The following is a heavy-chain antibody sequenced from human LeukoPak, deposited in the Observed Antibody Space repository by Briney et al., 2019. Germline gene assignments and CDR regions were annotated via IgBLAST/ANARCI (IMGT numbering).Heavy chain of an antibody. Sequence: GGSLRLSCAASGFTFSSYWMHWVRQAPGKGLVWVSRINSDGSSTSYADSVKGRFTISRDNAKNTLYLQMNSLRAEDTAVYYCARDADYYDSSGYYTYWGQGTLVTVSS. D-gene: IGHD3-22*01. J-gene: IGHJ4*02. CDR2: INSDGSST. CDR3: ARDADYYDSSGYYTY. CDR1: GFTFSSYW. V-gene: IGHV3-74*01.